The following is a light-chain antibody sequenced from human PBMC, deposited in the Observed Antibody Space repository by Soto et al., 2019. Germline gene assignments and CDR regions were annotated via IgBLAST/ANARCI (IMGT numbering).Light chain of an antibody. V-gene: IGKV1-5*01. CDR3: LQYQSYPWT. CDR2: DAS. Sequence: DIQMTQSPSTLSASVGDRVTITCRASQSISSWLAWYQQKPGKAPKLLIYDASSLESGVPSRFSGSGPGTEFTLTISSLQPDDFATYYCLQYQSYPWTSGQRNTV. J-gene: IGKJ1*01. CDR1: QSISSW.